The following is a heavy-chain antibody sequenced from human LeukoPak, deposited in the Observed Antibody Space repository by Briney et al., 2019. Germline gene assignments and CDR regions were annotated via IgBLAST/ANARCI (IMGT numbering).Heavy chain of an antibody. D-gene: IGHD3-22*01. CDR3: ARPYYYDSRIDP. Sequence: PSQTPSLTCTVSGGSISSGDYYGSWVRQPPGKGLEWIAYMYYSGSTYYNPSLKSRVTMSADTSKNQLSLKLSSVTAAGTAVYYCARPYYYDSRIDPWGQGILVTVSS. J-gene: IGHJ5*02. CDR1: GGSISSGDYY. CDR2: MYYSGST. V-gene: IGHV4-30-4*01.